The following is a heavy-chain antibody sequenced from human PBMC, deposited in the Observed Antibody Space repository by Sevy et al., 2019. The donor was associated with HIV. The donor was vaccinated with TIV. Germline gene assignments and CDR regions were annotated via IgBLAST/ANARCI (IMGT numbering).Heavy chain of an antibody. Sequence: GGSLRLSCAASGFTFTSYGIHWVRQAPGKGLECVAVISYDGSNIYYADSVKGRFTISRDNSKNTLYLQMNSLRAEDTAVYYCAKDGDVSSWRYKYYGMDVWGQGTTVTVSS. D-gene: IGHD6-13*01. CDR2: ISYDGSNI. CDR3: AKDGDVSSWRYKYYGMDV. V-gene: IGHV3-30*18. CDR1: GFTFTSYG. J-gene: IGHJ6*02.